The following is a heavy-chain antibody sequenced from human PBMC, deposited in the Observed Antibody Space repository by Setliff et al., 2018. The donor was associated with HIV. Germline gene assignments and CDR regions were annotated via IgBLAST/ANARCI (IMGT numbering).Heavy chain of an antibody. CDR3: ARERWLRSHYYYYMDV. J-gene: IGHJ6*03. D-gene: IGHD5-12*01. CDR1: GFTVSSNY. V-gene: IGHV3-53*01. CDR2: IYSGGST. Sequence: CTVSGFTVSSNYMSWVRQAPGKGLEWVSVIYSGGSTYYADSVKGRFTISRDNSKNTLYLQMNSLRAEDTAVYYCARERWLRSHYYYYMDVWGKGTTVTVSS.